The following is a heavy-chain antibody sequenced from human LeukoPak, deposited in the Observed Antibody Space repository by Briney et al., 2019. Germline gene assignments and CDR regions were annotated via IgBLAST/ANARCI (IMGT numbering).Heavy chain of an antibody. D-gene: IGHD3-3*01. CDR2: TYYRSKLHN. Sequence: SQTLSLTCGISGDSVSSDSAAWNWIRQSPSSGLEWLGRTYYRSKLHNEYAESLKSRISINPDTSKNQVSLQLNSVTPDDTAVYYCARHRNLYYDFRNNFWSGAFDVWGQGTLVTVSS. CDR3: ARHRNLYYDFRNNFWSGAFDV. V-gene: IGHV6-1*01. CDR1: GDSVSSDSAA. J-gene: IGHJ3*01.